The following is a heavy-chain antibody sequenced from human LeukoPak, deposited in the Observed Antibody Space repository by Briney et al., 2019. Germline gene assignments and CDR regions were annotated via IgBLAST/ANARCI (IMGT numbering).Heavy chain of an antibody. D-gene: IGHD6-6*01. J-gene: IGHJ3*02. CDR3: ARLSSSHAFDI. V-gene: IGHV3-48*03. CDR1: GFTFSSYE. Sequence: GGSLRLSCAASGFTFSSYEMNWVRQAPGKWLERVSYISSSGSTIYYADSVKGRFTISRDNAKNSLYLQMNSLRAEDTAVYYCARLSSSHAFDIWGQGTMVTVSS. CDR2: ISSSGSTI.